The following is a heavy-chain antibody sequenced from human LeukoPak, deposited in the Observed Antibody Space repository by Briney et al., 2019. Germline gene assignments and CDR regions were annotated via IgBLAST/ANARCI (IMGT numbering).Heavy chain of an antibody. D-gene: IGHD3-22*01. CDR1: GFTFGSYA. V-gene: IGHV3-74*01. CDR3: ARASDSSGYYDY. Sequence: PGGSLRLSCSASGFTFGSYAMHWVRQAPGKGLVWVSRINSDGSSTSYADSVKGRFTISRDNAKNTLYLQMNSLRAEDAAVYYCARASDSSGYYDYWGQGTLVTVSS. CDR2: INSDGSST. J-gene: IGHJ4*02.